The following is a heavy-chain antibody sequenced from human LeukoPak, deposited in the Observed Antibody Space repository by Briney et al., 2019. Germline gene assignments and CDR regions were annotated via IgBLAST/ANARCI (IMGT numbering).Heavy chain of an antibody. V-gene: IGHV3-23*01. CDR2: ISGIVEIT. J-gene: IGHJ4*02. CDR1: GFPFSGFA. Sequence: PGGSRRLSFAAPGFPFSGFARSGFPRVTGKGLKGFYFISGIVEITFYADSVKGRFTISRDNSKSTLYLQMNSLRAEDTAVYYCAKDRPNYYGSDGLYYRRSGDYWGQGTLVTVSS. CDR3: AKDRPNYYGSDGLYYRRSGDY. D-gene: IGHD3-22*01.